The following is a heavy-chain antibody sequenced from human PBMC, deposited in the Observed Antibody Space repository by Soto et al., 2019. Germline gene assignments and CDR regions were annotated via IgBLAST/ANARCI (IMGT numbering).Heavy chain of an antibody. CDR1: GYIFASYH. CDR2: INVYSGNT. D-gene: IGHD6-19*01. J-gene: IGHJ4*02. CDR3: ARVTPSVDNDY. V-gene: IGHV1-18*04. Sequence: QVQLVQSGAEVKKPGASVRVSCKASGYIFASYHISWVRQAPGQGLEWMGWINVYSGNTNYAQKVKGRVTMTTDTSTSTADMELRSPRADDTAVYYCARVTPSVDNDYWGQGTLVTVSS.